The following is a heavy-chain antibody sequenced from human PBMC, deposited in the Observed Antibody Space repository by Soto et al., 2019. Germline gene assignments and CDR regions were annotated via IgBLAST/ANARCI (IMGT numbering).Heavy chain of an antibody. Sequence: QAQLVQSGGDVKKPGASVKVSCRASGYTFTSYGYAWVRQAPGQGLEWMGWISAYNGDTNYAQKFQDRVTLTTDTSTTTVHMELRNLGSDDTAVYYCARSGAYCTSITCLFDSFWGLGTLVTVSS. D-gene: IGHD2-8*01. CDR3: ARSGAYCTSITCLFDSF. V-gene: IGHV1-18*01. J-gene: IGHJ4*02. CDR2: ISAYNGDT. CDR1: GYTFTSYG.